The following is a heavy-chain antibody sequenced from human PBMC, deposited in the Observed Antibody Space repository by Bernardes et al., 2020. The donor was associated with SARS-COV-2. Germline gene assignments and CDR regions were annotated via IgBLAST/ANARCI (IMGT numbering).Heavy chain of an antibody. Sequence: GGSLRLSCAASGFTFDDYAMHWVRQAPGKGLEWVSGISWNSGSIGYADSVKGRFTISRDNAKNSLYLQMNSLRAEDTALYYCAKGFGDGYNLVYWGQGTLVTVSS. CDR1: GFTFDDYA. J-gene: IGHJ4*02. D-gene: IGHD5-12*01. CDR3: AKGFGDGYNLVY. CDR2: ISWNSGSI. V-gene: IGHV3-9*01.